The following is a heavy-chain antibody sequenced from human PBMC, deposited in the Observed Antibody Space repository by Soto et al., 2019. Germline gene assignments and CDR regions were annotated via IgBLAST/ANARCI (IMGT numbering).Heavy chain of an antibody. CDR1: GFRLSNAW. CDR3: TTDSYITSIIVRFDY. J-gene: IGHJ4*01. Sequence: PGGVVRGKCVASGFRLSNAWINWVRQTPGKGLERVGRVKSKTDGGTTDFAAPVKGRFAISRDDSKNMVYLEMNSLKTEDTAIYYCTTDSYITSIIVRFDYWGHGTLVTVSS. CDR2: VKSKTDGGTT. V-gene: IGHV3-15*07. D-gene: IGHD3-22*01.